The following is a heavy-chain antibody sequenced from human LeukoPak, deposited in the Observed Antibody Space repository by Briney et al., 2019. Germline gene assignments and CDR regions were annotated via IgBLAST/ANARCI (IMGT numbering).Heavy chain of an antibody. V-gene: IGHV1-69*13. J-gene: IGHJ4*02. CDR1: GGTFSSYA. Sequence: SVKVSCKASGGTFSSYAINWVRQAPGQGLEWMGGTIPIFGTANYAQKFQDRVTITADESTSTAYMELSSLRSEDTAIYYCASRLYCSNTRCRNFPFAYWGQGTLVTVSS. CDR2: TIPIFGTA. D-gene: IGHD2-2*01. CDR3: ASRLYCSNTRCRNFPFAY.